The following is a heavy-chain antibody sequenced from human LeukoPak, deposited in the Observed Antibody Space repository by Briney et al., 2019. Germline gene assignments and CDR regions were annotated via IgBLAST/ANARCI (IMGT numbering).Heavy chain of an antibody. Sequence: SDTLSLTCTVSGGSISSYYWSWIRQPPGKGLEWIGYIYYSGSTNYNPSLKSRVTISVDTSKNQFSLKLSSVTAADTAVYYCARVSSFPRGWYYFDYWGQGTLVTVSS. J-gene: IGHJ4*02. CDR2: IYYSGST. CDR1: GGSISSYY. V-gene: IGHV4-59*07. D-gene: IGHD3-10*01. CDR3: ARVSSFPRGWYYFDY.